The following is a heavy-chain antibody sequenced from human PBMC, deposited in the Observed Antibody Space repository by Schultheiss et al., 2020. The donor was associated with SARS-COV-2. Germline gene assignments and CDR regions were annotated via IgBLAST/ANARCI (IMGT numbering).Heavy chain of an antibody. Sequence: GGSLRLSCKGSGYSFTSYWIGWVRQMPGKGLEWMGIIYPGDSDTSYSPSFQGQVTISADKSISTAYLQWSSLKASDTAMYYCARSYSTSRGWFDPWGQGTLVTVSS. CDR1: GYSFTSYW. CDR3: ARSYSTSRGWFDP. V-gene: IGHV5-51*01. J-gene: IGHJ5*02. CDR2: IYPGDSDT. D-gene: IGHD6-6*01.